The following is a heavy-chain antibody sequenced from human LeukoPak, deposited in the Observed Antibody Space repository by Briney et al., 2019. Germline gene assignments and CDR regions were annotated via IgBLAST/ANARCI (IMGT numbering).Heavy chain of an antibody. CDR3: AAAYFGMDQYYYGMDV. V-gene: IGHV3-23*01. J-gene: IGHJ6*02. CDR1: GFPFSNYA. CDR2: ISVIGGST. D-gene: IGHD3-3*01. Sequence: GGSLRLSCAASGFPFSNYAMSWVRQAPGRGLKWVSAISVIGGSTYYADSVRGRFTISRDNSKNTLYLQMNSLRAEDTAVYYCAAAYFGMDQYYYGMDVWGQGTTVTVSS.